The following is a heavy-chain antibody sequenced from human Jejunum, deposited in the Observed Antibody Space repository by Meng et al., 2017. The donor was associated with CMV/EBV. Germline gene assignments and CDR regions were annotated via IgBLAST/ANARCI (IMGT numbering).Heavy chain of an antibody. CDR2: IDITGSP. Sequence: SGGSIRSGDPYLTLIRQPPGKGLGWIGNIDITGSPYYNPSLRSPVKISVDRSKNQFSLQLSSVTVADTAVYFCARGNDSSGYYPDPWGQGTLVTVSS. CDR1: GGSIRSGDPY. CDR3: ARGNDSSGYYPDP. D-gene: IGHD3-22*01. V-gene: IGHV4-30-4*08. J-gene: IGHJ5*02.